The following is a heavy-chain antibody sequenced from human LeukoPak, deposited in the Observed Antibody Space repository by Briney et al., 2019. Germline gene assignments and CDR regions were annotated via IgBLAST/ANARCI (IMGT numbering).Heavy chain of an antibody. D-gene: IGHD2-2*01. CDR3: AKDLRAVVIGSPLDF. V-gene: IGHV3-30*02. Sequence: PGGSLRLSCAASGFTFSSNGMHWVRQAPGKGLEWVAFIRYDGSNKYYADSVKGRFTTSRDNSKNTLFLQLNSLRAEETAVYYCAKDLRAVVIGSPLDFGGQGILVTVSS. CDR2: IRYDGSNK. CDR1: GFTFSSNG. J-gene: IGHJ4*02.